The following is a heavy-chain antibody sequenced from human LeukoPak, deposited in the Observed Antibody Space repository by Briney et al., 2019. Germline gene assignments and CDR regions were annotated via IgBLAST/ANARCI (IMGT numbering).Heavy chain of an antibody. Sequence: ASVKVSCKASGGTFSSYAISWVRQVPGQGLEWMGGIIPIFGTANYAQKFQGRVTITADESTSTAYMELSSLRSEDTAVYYCARGRFGEDYYYYGMDVWGQGTTVTVSS. CDR1: GGTFSSYA. V-gene: IGHV1-69*01. CDR3: ARGRFGEDYYYYGMDV. J-gene: IGHJ6*02. CDR2: IIPIFGTA. D-gene: IGHD3-10*01.